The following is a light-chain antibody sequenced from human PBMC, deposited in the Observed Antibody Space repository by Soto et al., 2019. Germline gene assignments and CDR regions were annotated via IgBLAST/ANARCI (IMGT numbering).Light chain of an antibody. J-gene: IGKJ1*01. Sequence: EIVLTQSPCTLTLSRRERATLXXRASQSVSNNYLAWYQQKPGQAPRVXSYGVSTRATGIPDRFSGSGSGTEFALTISRLEPEDFAVYICQHYGYPQWTFGPGTKVDIK. CDR1: QSVSNNY. CDR3: QHYGYPQWT. CDR2: GVS. V-gene: IGKV3-20*01.